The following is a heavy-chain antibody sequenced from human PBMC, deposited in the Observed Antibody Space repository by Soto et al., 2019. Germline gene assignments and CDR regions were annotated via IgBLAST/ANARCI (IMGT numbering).Heavy chain of an antibody. V-gene: IGHV3-53*01. D-gene: IGHD2-21*02. J-gene: IGHJ4*02. Sequence: GESLKISCKGSGYSFTSQWIGWVRQMPGKGLEWVASIYSGETTYYADSVRGRFTISSDKSKNTLYFQLSSLRIEDTAVYYCTRDGRGLGRLSLFEYWGQGVLVTVSS. CDR2: IYSGETT. CDR1: GYSFTSQW. CDR3: TRDGRGLGRLSLFEY.